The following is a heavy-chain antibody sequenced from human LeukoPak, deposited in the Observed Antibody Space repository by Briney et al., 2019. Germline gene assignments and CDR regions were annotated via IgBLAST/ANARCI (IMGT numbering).Heavy chain of an antibody. D-gene: IGHD5-24*01. CDR3: ARDTGYNTFDY. CDR2: IKEDGSDK. CDR1: GFTFTNYW. J-gene: IGHJ4*02. V-gene: IGHV3-7*05. Sequence: GGPLRLSCAASGFTFTNYWMSWVRQAPGKGLESVANIKEDGSDKYYVDSVKGRFTIPRDNAKNSQYLQMNSLRAEDTAVYYCARDTGYNTFDYWGQGTLVTVSS.